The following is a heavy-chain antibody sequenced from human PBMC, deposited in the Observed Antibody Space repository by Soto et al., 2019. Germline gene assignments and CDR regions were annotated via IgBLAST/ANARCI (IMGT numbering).Heavy chain of an antibody. CDR2: MNPNTGNR. J-gene: IGHJ6*02. D-gene: IGHD1-26*01. Sequence: QVQLVQSGAEVKKPGASVKVSCKASGYTFTSYDINWVRQATGQGLEWMGWMNPNTGNRGTVQKFQGRVTMTRDTSTNTVYMELSSLRSDDTAVYYCARKAKLGPTGSYYYALDVWGQGTAVTVSS. CDR1: GYTFTSYD. V-gene: IGHV1-8*01. CDR3: ARKAKLGPTGSYYYALDV.